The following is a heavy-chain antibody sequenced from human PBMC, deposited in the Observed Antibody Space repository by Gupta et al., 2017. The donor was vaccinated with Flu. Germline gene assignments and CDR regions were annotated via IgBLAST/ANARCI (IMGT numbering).Heavy chain of an antibody. J-gene: IGHJ4*02. CDR2: ISGSGGST. Sequence: EVQLLESGGGLVQPGGSLRLSCAASGFTFSSYAMSWVRQAPGKGLEWVSAISGSGGSTYYADSVKGRFTISRDNSKNTLYLQMNSLRAEDTAVYYCAKDPNPFGVGLSGFDYWGQGTLVTVSS. CDR1: GFTFSSYA. CDR3: AKDPNPFGVGLSGFDY. V-gene: IGHV3-23*01. D-gene: IGHD3-3*01.